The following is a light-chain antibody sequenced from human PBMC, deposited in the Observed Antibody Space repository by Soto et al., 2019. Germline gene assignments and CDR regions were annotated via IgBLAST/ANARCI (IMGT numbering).Light chain of an antibody. CDR2: VGSGGVVG. CDR1: SGYSNYK. J-gene: IGLJ3*02. V-gene: IGLV9-49*01. Sequence: QPVLTQPPSASASLGASVTLTCTLTSGYSNYKVDWYQQRPGKGPRFVMRVGSGGVVGSKGDGIPDRFSVLGSGLNRYLTIKNIQEEDESDYHCGAVHGSGSNIVGVFGGGTKLPVL. CDR3: GAVHGSGSNIVGV.